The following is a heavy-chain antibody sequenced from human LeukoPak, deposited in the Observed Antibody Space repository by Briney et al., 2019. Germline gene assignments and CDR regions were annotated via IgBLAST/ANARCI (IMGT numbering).Heavy chain of an antibody. Sequence: SVKVSCKASGGTFSSYAISWVRQAPGQGLEWMGRIIPILGIANYAQKFQGRVTIIADKSTSTAYMELSSLRSEDTAVYYCARDPGAHCSSTSCWAFDIWGQGTMVTVSS. J-gene: IGHJ3*02. CDR1: GGTFSSYA. CDR3: ARDPGAHCSSTSCWAFDI. V-gene: IGHV1-69*04. CDR2: IIPILGIA. D-gene: IGHD2-2*01.